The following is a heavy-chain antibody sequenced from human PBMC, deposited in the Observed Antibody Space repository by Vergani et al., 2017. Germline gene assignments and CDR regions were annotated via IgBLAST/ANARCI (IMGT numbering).Heavy chain of an antibody. J-gene: IGHJ4*02. CDR1: GYSISSGYY. Sequence: QVQLQESGPGLVKPSETLSLTCAVSGYSISSGYYCGWIRQPPGKGLEWIGSIYHSGSTYYNPSLKSRVTISVDTSKNQFSLKLSSVTAADTAVYYCARPSAAGTYYWGQGTLVTVSS. CDR2: IYHSGST. D-gene: IGHD6-13*01. V-gene: IGHV4-38-2*01. CDR3: ARPSAAGTYY.